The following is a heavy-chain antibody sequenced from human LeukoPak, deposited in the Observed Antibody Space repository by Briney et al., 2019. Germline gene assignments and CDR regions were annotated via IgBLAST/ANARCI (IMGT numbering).Heavy chain of an antibody. D-gene: IGHD1-1*01. CDR2: INEDGSGK. V-gene: IGHV3-7*03. CDR3: ATSRTFDY. J-gene: IGHJ4*02. CDR1: GFTFSRYW. Sequence: GGSLRLSCAASGFTFSRYWMTWVRQAPGKGLEWVASINEDGSGKHYVDSVKGRFTISRDNAQKSVYLEMNSLRAEDTAVYYCATSRTFDYWGQGTLVTVSS.